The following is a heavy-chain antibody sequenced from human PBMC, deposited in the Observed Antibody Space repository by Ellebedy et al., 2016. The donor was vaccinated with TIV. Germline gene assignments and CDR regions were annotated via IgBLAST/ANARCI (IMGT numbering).Heavy chain of an antibody. V-gene: IGHV3-74*01. CDR2: INSDGSST. J-gene: IGHJ3*02. Sequence: GESLKISXAASGFTFSSYWMHWVRQAPGKGLVWVSRINSDGSSTSYADSVKGRFTISRDNAKNTLYLQMNSLRAEDTAVYYCAREGRYCSSTSCPADAFDIWGQGTMVTVSS. CDR1: GFTFSSYW. CDR3: AREGRYCSSTSCPADAFDI. D-gene: IGHD2-2*01.